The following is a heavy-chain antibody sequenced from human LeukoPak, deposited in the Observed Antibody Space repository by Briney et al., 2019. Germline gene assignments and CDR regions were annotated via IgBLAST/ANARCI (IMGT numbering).Heavy chain of an antibody. CDR1: DDSFRSHY. Sequence: NSSETLSLTCAVSDDSFRSHYWTWIRQPPGKGLEWIRYISYIGSTNYNPSLKSRVTISIDTSRNQFSLRLSSVTAADTAVYYCARDLVTVTKGFDIWGQGTMVSVSS. D-gene: IGHD4-17*01. J-gene: IGHJ3*02. V-gene: IGHV4-59*11. CDR2: ISYIGST. CDR3: ARDLVTVTKGFDI.